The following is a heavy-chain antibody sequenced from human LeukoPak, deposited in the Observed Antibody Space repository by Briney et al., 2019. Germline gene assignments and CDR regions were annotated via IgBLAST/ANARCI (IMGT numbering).Heavy chain of an antibody. Sequence: PGGSLRLSCAASGFTFSNYAMNWVRQAPGKGLEWVSYIHISGSPIYHADSVKGRFTISRDNAKNSVFLQMNSLRAEDTAIYYCARGNGGYSYGYPDYWGQGTLVTVSS. CDR1: GFTFSNYA. J-gene: IGHJ4*02. CDR2: IHISGSPI. D-gene: IGHD5-18*01. V-gene: IGHV3-48*03. CDR3: ARGNGGYSYGYPDY.